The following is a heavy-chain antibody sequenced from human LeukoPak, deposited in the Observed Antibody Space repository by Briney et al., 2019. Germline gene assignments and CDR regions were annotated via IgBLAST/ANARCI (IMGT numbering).Heavy chain of an antibody. Sequence: GASVKVSCKASGYTFTGYYMHWVRQAPGQGLEWMGWINPNSGGTNYARKFQGRVTMTRDTSISTAYMELSRLRSDDTAVYYCARSVLVVVAADDAFDIWGQGTMVTVSS. V-gene: IGHV1-2*02. D-gene: IGHD2-15*01. CDR1: GYTFTGYY. CDR3: ARSVLVVVAADDAFDI. CDR2: INPNSGGT. J-gene: IGHJ3*02.